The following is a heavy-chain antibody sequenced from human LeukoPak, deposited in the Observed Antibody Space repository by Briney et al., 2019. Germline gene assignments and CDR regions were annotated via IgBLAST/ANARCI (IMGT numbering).Heavy chain of an antibody. CDR1: GFTFSSYW. CDR3: AKVRFSVVVAAPFDY. Sequence: GGSLRLSCAASGFTFSSYWMHWVRQAPGKGLVWVSRINSDGSSTSYADSVKGRFTISRDNAKNSLYLQMNSLRAEDTAVYYCAKVRFSVVVAAPFDYWGQGTLVTVSS. J-gene: IGHJ4*02. CDR2: INSDGSST. V-gene: IGHV3-74*01. D-gene: IGHD2-15*01.